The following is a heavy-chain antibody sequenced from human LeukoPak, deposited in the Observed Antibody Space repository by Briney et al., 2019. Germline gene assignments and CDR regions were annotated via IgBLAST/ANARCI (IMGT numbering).Heavy chain of an antibody. CDR3: AKDTKRLVWIY. V-gene: IGHV3-23*01. CDR1: GFTFSSYA. D-gene: IGHD6-19*01. CDR2: ISGSGGST. Sequence: GGSLRLSCAASGFTFSSYAMNWVRQAPGKGLEWVSAISGSGGSTYYADSVKGRFTISRDNSKNTLYLQMNSLRAEDTAVYYCAKDTKRLVWIYWGQGTLVTVSS. J-gene: IGHJ4*02.